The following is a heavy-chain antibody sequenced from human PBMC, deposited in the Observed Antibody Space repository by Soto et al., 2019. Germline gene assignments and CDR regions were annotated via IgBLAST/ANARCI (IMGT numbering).Heavy chain of an antibody. CDR1: GGTFSSYT. CDR3: AREGGSGWYLSLYFDY. D-gene: IGHD6-19*01. J-gene: IGHJ4*02. Sequence: QVQLVQSGAEVKKPGSSVKVSCKASGGTFSSYTISWVRQAPGQGLEWMGRIIPILGIANYAQKFQGRVTITADKSTSTAYMELSSLRSEDTAVYYCAREGGSGWYLSLYFDYWGQGTLVTVSS. CDR2: IIPILGIA. V-gene: IGHV1-69*08.